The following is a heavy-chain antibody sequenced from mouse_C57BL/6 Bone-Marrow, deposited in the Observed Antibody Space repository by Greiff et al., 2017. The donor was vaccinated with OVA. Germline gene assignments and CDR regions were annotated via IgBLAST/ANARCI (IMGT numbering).Heavy chain of an antibody. D-gene: IGHD2-2*01. CDR2: IDPSDSYP. CDR1: GYTFTSYW. CDR3: VSMVTTDYYAMDY. V-gene: IGHV1-69*01. J-gene: IGHJ4*01. Sequence: QVQLQQPGAELVMPGASVKLSCKASGYTFTSYWMHWVKQRPGQGLEWIGEIDPSDSYPNYNQKFKGKSTLTVDKSSSTAYMQLSSLTSEDSAVYYCVSMVTTDYYAMDYWGQGTSVTVSS.